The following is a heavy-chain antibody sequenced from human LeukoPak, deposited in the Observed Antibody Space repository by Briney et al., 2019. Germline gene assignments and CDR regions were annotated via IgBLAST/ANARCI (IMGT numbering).Heavy chain of an antibody. J-gene: IGHJ4*02. Sequence: GGSLRLSCAAPGFTFSSYSMNWVRQAPGKGLEWVAFIGSRTGNIYYADSVKGRFSISRDNAKDSVYLQMNSLRADDTAVYYCARETEPLDYGDSTNLDYWGQGTLVTVSS. D-gene: IGHD4/OR15-4a*01. CDR3: ARETEPLDYGDSTNLDY. CDR1: GFTFSSYS. CDR2: IGSRTGNI. V-gene: IGHV3-21*01.